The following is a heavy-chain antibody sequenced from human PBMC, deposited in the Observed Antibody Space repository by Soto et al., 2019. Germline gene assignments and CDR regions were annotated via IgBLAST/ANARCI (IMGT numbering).Heavy chain of an antibody. J-gene: IGHJ6*03. CDR3: ARGLRFLEWLLLSRPYYYYYMDV. CDR2: MNPNSGNT. V-gene: IGHV1-8*02. CDR1: GGTFSSYA. D-gene: IGHD3-3*01. Sequence: ASVKVSCKASGGTFSSYAISWVRQAPGQGLEWMGWMNPNSGNTGYAQKFQGRVTMTRNTSISTAYMELSSLRSEDTAVYYCARGLRFLEWLLLSRPYYYYYMDVWGKGTTVTVSS.